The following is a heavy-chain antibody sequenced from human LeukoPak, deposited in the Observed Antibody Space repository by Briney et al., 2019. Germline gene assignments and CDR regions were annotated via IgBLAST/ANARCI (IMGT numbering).Heavy chain of an antibody. V-gene: IGHV3-30*02. CDR3: ANSVYYGSGSYLLGY. J-gene: IGHJ4*02. CDR2: IRYDGSNK. D-gene: IGHD3-10*01. Sequence: PGGSLRLSCAASGFTFSSYGMHWVRQAPGKGLEWVAFIRYDGSNKYYADSVKGRFTISRDNSKNTLYLQMNSLRAEDTAVYYCANSVYYGSGSYLLGYWGQGTLVTVSS. CDR1: GFTFSSYG.